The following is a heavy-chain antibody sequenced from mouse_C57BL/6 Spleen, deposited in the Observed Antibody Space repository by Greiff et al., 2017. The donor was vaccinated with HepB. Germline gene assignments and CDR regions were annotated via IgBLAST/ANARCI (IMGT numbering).Heavy chain of an antibody. CDR3: ARVGAYDGYSYAMDY. CDR1: GYTFTDYN. CDR2: INPNNGGT. V-gene: IGHV1-18*01. J-gene: IGHJ4*01. D-gene: IGHD2-3*01. Sequence: EVQLQQSGPELVKPGASVKIPCKASGYTFTDYNMDWVKQSHGKSLEWIGDINPNNGGTIYNQKFKGKATLTVDKSSSTAYMELRSLTSDDTAVYYCARVGAYDGYSYAMDYWGQGTSVTVSS.